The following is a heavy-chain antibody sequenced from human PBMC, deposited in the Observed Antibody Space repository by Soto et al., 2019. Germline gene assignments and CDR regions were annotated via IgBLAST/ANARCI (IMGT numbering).Heavy chain of an antibody. Sequence: ETLSLTCAVYGGSFSGYYWSWIRQPPGKGLEWIGEINHSGSTNYSPSLKSRVTISVDTSKNQFSLKLSSVTAADTAVYYCEIVAVWAARGWPTLPTSWFDPWGQATLVTVAS. CDR1: GGSFSGYY. D-gene: IGHD6-6*01. J-gene: IGHJ5*02. V-gene: IGHV4-34*01. CDR3: EIVAVWAARGWPTLPTSWFDP. CDR2: INHSGST.